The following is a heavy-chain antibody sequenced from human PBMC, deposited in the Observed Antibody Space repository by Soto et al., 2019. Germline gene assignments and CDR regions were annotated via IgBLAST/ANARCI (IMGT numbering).Heavy chain of an antibody. CDR2: INGGNGNT. CDR1: GYTFTIYA. V-gene: IGHV1-3*01. CDR3: ARDGAVAGDSNFDY. J-gene: IGHJ4*02. Sequence: QVQLVQSGAEVKKPGASLKVSCKASGYTFTIYAMHWVRQAPGQRLEWMVWINGGNGNTKYSQKFQGRVTITRDTSAVTAYMARSSLRSEDTAVYYGARDGAVAGDSNFDYWGQGTLVTVSS. D-gene: IGHD6-19*01.